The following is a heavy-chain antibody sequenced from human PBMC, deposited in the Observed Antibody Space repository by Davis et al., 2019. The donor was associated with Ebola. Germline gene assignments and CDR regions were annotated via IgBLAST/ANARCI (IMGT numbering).Heavy chain of an antibody. CDR2: IKQDGSEK. CDR1: GFTFSSYW. V-gene: IGHV3-7*03. J-gene: IGHJ6*02. D-gene: IGHD3-3*01. Sequence: GGSLRLSCAASGFTFSSYWMSWVRQAPGKGLEWVANIKQDGSEKSYVDSVKGRFTISRDNAKNSLYLQMNSLRAEDTAVYYCARVPPPFYTIFGVVFYYYGMDVWGQGTTVTVSS. CDR3: ARVPPPFYTIFGVVFYYYGMDV.